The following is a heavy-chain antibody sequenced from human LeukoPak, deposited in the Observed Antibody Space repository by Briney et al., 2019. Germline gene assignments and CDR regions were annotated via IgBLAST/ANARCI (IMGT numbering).Heavy chain of an antibody. CDR1: GFTLKIYP. D-gene: IGHD4-17*01. CDR3: AREGVQTTVDAFDI. J-gene: IGHJ3*02. Sequence: GGSLRLSCAASGFTLKIYPMHWVRQAPGKGLEWLSVISHDGSDKNNADSVRGRFIISRDNSKNTVYLQLNSLRPEDTAMYYCAREGVQTTVDAFDIWGLGTMVIVSS. V-gene: IGHV3-30*04. CDR2: ISHDGSDK.